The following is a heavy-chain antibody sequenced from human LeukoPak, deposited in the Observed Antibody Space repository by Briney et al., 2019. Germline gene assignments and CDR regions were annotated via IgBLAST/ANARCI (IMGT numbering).Heavy chain of an antibody. V-gene: IGHV3-23*01. CDR3: AKGNWNDD. Sequence: GGSLRLSCAASGFTFSDSDMSWVRQAPGKGLEWVSGISGSGDRTYNADSVKGRFTISRDNSKNTLYLQMNSLRAEDTAVYYCAKGNWNDDWGQGTPVTVS. CDR1: GFTFSDSD. CDR2: ISGSGDRT. J-gene: IGHJ5*02.